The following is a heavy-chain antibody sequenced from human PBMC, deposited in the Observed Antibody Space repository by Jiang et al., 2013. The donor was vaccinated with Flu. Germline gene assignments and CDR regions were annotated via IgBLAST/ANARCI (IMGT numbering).Heavy chain of an antibody. CDR1: GFTFSSYA. J-gene: IGHJ4*02. CDR2: ISYDGSNK. V-gene: IGHV3-30*04. D-gene: IGHD1-7*01. CDR3: ARDSDTGTTAPLSFDY. Sequence: RLSCAASGFTFSSYAMHWVRQAPGKGLEWVAVISYDGSNKYYADSVKGRFTISRDNSKNTLYLQMNSLRAEDTAVYYCARDSDTGTTAPLSFDYWGQGTLVTVSS.